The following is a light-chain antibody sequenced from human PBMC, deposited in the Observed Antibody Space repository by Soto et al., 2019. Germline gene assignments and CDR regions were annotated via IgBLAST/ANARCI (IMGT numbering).Light chain of an antibody. J-gene: IGKJ5*01. V-gene: IGKV3-20*01. CDR3: QQYGSSIT. CDR1: QSVSSSY. Sequence: EIVLTQSPGTLSLSPGERATLSCRASQSVSSSYLAWYQQKPGQAPRLLIYGASSRATGIPDRFSGSGSGTDFIFSFSRLEPEDFAVYYCQQYGSSITFGQGTRLEIK. CDR2: GAS.